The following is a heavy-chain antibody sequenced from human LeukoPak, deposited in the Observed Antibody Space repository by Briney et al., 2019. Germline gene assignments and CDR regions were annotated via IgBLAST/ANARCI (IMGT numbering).Heavy chain of an antibody. CDR3: ARGPGDYVWGGYHYYFDY. J-gene: IGHJ4*02. CDR2: INPNSGGT. D-gene: IGHD3-16*01. Sequence: ASVKVSCKASGYTFTGYYMHWVRQAPGQGLEWMGWINPNSGGTNYAQKFQGRVTMTRDTSISTAYMELSRLRSDDTAVYYCARGPGDYVWGGYHYYFDYWGQGTLVTVSS. CDR1: GYTFTGYY. V-gene: IGHV1-2*02.